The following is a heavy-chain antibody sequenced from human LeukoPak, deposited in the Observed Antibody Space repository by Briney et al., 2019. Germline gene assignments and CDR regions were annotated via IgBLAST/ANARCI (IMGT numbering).Heavy chain of an antibody. J-gene: IGHJ5*02. D-gene: IGHD1-26*01. V-gene: IGHV5-51*01. CDR2: VYPGDSDS. CDR3: ARLKREPDWFDP. CDR1: GYSFTSYW. Sequence: GESLKISCKGSGYSFTSYWIGWVRQMLGKGLEWMGIVYPGDSDSRYSPSFQGQVTISADKSISTAYLQWSSLKASDTATHFCARLKREPDWFDPWGQGTLVTVSS.